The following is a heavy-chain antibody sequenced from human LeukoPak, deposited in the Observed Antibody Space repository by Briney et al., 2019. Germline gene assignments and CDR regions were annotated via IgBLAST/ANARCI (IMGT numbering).Heavy chain of an antibody. J-gene: IGHJ6*02. D-gene: IGHD3-10*01. Sequence: GGSLRLSCAASGFTFSSYWMHWVRQGPRKGLVWVSRISGDGRNINYADSVRGRFTISRDNAKNSLYLQMNSLRAEDTALYHCAKSGFGELSSAYYYHYGMDVWGQGATVTVSS. CDR2: ISGDGRNI. CDR1: GFTFSSYW. V-gene: IGHV3-74*01. CDR3: AKSGFGELSSAYYYHYGMDV.